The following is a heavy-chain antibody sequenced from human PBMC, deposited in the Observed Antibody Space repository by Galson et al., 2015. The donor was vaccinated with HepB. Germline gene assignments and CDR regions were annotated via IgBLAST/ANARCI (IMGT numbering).Heavy chain of an antibody. CDR2: ISSSSSYI. Sequence: SLRLSCAASGFTFSSYSMNWVRQAPGKGLEWVSSISSSSSYIYYADSVKGRFTISRDNAKNSLYLQMNSLRAEDTAVYYCARDRDSSSRPWGYYYGMDVWGQGTTVTVSS. V-gene: IGHV3-21*01. CDR1: GFTFSSYS. D-gene: IGHD6-13*01. J-gene: IGHJ6*02. CDR3: ARDRDSSSRPWGYYYGMDV.